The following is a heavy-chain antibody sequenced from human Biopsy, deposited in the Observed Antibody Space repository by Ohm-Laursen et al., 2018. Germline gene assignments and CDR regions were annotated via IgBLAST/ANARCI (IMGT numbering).Heavy chain of an antibody. Sequence: SVKISCKTSTGTFDSYGVTWVRQAPGQGLEWMGRIIPILRTTTYAPKFQGRVTFTADKSSSTAYLELSSLTSEDTAMFYCAREAIGYQLPCDDWGQGTLVTVSS. V-gene: IGHV1-69*04. J-gene: IGHJ4*02. CDR1: TGTFDSYG. CDR2: IIPILRTT. D-gene: IGHD2-15*01. CDR3: AREAIGYQLPCDD.